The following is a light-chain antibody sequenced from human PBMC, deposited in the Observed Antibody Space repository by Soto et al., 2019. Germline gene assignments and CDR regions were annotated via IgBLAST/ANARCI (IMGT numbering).Light chain of an antibody. CDR1: SSDVGGYNY. Sequence: ALTQPASVSGSPGQSITLSSTRTSSDVGGYNYVSWYQQHPGKAPKLMIYEVSNRLSGISNRFSGSKSGNTASLTISGLQAEDEADYYCSSYTSSSTRVFGTGTKVTVL. J-gene: IGLJ1*01. V-gene: IGLV2-14*01. CDR2: EVS. CDR3: SSYTSSSTRV.